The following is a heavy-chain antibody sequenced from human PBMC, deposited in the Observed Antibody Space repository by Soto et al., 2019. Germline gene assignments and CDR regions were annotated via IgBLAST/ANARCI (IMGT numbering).Heavy chain of an antibody. J-gene: IGHJ4*02. CDR2: IYPGYSDT. V-gene: IGHV5-51*01. D-gene: IGHD2-15*01. Sequence: PVASLTISCKVSGYSFTSYWIGWVRQMPGKGLEWMGIIYPGYSDTRYSPSFQGQVTISADKSISTAYLQWSSLKASDTAMYYCASPYCSGGSCYLGPHSWGQGTLVTVSS. CDR1: GYSFTSYW. CDR3: ASPYCSGGSCYLGPHS.